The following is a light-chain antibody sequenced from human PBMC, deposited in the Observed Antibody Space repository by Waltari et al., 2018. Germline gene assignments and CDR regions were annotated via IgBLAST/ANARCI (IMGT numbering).Light chain of an antibody. CDR3: HQRSNWPIT. CDR2: GAS. CDR1: QSVSSY. V-gene: IGKV3-11*01. Sequence: EIVLTQSPATLSLSPGERATLSCRASQSVSSYLVWYQQKPGQTPRPLIYGASNRATGIPARFSGSGSGTDFTLTSSSLESEDFAVYYCHQRSNWPITFGQGTRLEIK. J-gene: IGKJ5*01.